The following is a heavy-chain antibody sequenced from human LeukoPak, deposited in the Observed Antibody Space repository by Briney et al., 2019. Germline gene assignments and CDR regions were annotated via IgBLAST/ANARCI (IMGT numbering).Heavy chain of an antibody. CDR2: IIPIFGTA. V-gene: IGHV1-69*13. Sequence: SVKVSCKASGGTFSRYAISWVRQAPGQGLEWMGGIIPIFGTANYAQKFQGRVTITADESTSTAYMELSSLRSEDTAVYYCARGGNSNYILAWFDPWGQGTLVTVSS. CDR3: ARGGNSNYILAWFDP. D-gene: IGHD4-11*01. CDR1: GGTFSRYA. J-gene: IGHJ5*02.